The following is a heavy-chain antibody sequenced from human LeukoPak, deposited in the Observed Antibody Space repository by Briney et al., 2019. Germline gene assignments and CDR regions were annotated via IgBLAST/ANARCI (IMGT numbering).Heavy chain of an antibody. CDR2: IWYDGSNK. Sequence: GGSLRLSCAASGFTFSSYGMHWDRQAPGKGLEWVAVIWYDGSNKHYADSVKGRFTISRDNSKNTLYLQMSSLRAEDTAVYYCARDRIYHYFDYWGQGNLVTVSS. CDR3: ARDRIYHYFDY. V-gene: IGHV3-33*01. J-gene: IGHJ4*02. D-gene: IGHD5/OR15-5a*01. CDR1: GFTFSSYG.